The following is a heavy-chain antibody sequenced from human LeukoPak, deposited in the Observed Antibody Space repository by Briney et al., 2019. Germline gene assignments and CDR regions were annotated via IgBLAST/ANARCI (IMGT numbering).Heavy chain of an antibody. CDR1: GYTLTELS. CDR2: FDPEDGET. V-gene: IGHV1-24*01. J-gene: IGHJ4*02. Sequence: ASVKVSCKVSGYTLTELSVHWVRQAPGKGLEWMGGFDPEDGETIYAQKFQGRVTITADESTSTAYMELSSLRSEDTAVYYCARDQYYYDYVWGSFPGIWGQGTLVTVSS. CDR3: ARDQYYYDYVWGSFPGI. D-gene: IGHD3-16*01.